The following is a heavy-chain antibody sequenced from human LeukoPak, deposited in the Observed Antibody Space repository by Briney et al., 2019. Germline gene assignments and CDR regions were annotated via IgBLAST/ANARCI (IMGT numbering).Heavy chain of an antibody. V-gene: IGHV3-21*01. D-gene: IGHD2-2*01. J-gene: IGHJ4*02. Sequence: GGSLRLSRAPSGFTLSSYSMNWVGPAPRRGLAWVSSTSSSSSDILYADSVKGRFTIARDNAKNSLYLQMNSLRAEDTAVYYCAKGASDIVVVTSIYYFDYWGQGTLVTVSS. CDR2: TSSSSSDI. CDR3: AKGASDIVVVTSIYYFDY. CDR1: GFTLSSYS.